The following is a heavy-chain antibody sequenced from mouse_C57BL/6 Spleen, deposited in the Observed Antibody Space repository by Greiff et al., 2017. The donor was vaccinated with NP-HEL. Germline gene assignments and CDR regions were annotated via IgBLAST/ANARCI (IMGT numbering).Heavy chain of an antibody. D-gene: IGHD3-2*02. CDR1: GFNIKNTY. J-gene: IGHJ4*01. V-gene: IGHV14-3*01. CDR2: IDPANGNT. CDR3: ARRGSAGFYAMDY. Sequence: EVMLVESVAELVRPGASVKLSCTASGFNIKNTYMHWVKQRPEQGLEWIGRIDPANGNTKYAPKFQGKATITADTSSNTAYLQLSSLTAEDTAIYYCARRGSAGFYAMDYWGQGTSVTVSS.